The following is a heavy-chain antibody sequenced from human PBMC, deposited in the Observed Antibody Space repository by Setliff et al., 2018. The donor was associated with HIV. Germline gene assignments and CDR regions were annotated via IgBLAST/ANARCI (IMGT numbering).Heavy chain of an antibody. CDR1: GYTVTDYY. CDR3: ATDRDATMVPGADY. Sequence: ASVKVSCKASGYTVTDYYMHWVRRAPGHGLEWMGIINPSFGSTSYAQKFQGRVIMTRDTSTSTVFMELSSLNSEDTAVYYCATDRDATMVPGADYWGQGTLVTVSS. J-gene: IGHJ4*02. V-gene: IGHV1-46*01. CDR2: INPSFGST. D-gene: IGHD3-10*01.